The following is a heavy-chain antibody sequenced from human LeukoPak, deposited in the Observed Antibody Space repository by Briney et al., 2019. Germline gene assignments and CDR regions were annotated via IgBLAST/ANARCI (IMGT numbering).Heavy chain of an antibody. Sequence: SQTLSLTCAVSGGSISSGGYSWSWIRQPPGKGLEWIGYIYHSESTSYNPSLKSRATMSVDRSKNQFSLKLTSVTAADTAVYYCASGYGSGSYSTLDYWGQGTLVTVSS. CDR1: GGSISSGGYS. V-gene: IGHV4-30-2*01. J-gene: IGHJ4*02. D-gene: IGHD3-10*01. CDR3: ASGYGSGSYSTLDY. CDR2: IYHSEST.